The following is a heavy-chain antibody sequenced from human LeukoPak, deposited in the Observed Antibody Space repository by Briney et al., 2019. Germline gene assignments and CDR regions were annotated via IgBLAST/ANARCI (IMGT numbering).Heavy chain of an antibody. CDR3: AKESNSSDNWYFDL. CDR2: MYNRGST. D-gene: IGHD2/OR15-2a*01. V-gene: IGHV4-59*01. Sequence: SETLSLTCIVSGGSISSYNWNWIRQPPGKGLEWIGYMYNRGSTNNNPSLKSRVTISVDKSMNQFSLKLSSVTAADTAVYYCAKESNSSDNWYFDLWGRGTLVTVSS. CDR1: GGSISSYN. J-gene: IGHJ2*01.